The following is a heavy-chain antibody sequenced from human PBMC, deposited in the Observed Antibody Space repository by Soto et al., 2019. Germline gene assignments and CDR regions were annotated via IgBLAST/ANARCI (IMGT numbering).Heavy chain of an antibody. D-gene: IGHD3-10*01. J-gene: IGHJ4*02. Sequence: SETLSLTCAVYGGSFSGYYWSWIRQPPGKGLEWIGEINHSGSTNYNPSLKSRVTISVDTSKNQFSLKLSSVTAADTAVYYCARGPPLRYYGSGSYPWFAYWGQGTLVTVSS. V-gene: IGHV4-34*01. CDR3: ARGPPLRYYGSGSYPWFAY. CDR2: INHSGST. CDR1: GGSFSGYY.